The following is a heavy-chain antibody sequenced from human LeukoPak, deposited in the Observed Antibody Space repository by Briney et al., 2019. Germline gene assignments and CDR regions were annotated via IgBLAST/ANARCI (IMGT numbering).Heavy chain of an antibody. CDR3: AKGTLGSCIGPRCYPLDS. CDR2: IRAEGDPT. D-gene: IGHD2-15*01. V-gene: IGHV3-23*01. CDR1: GFNFNIYS. Sequence: GGSLRLSCRASGFNFNIYSMNWVRQAPGKGLEWVSVIRAEGDPTHYADSVKGRFTISRDNSKNMVYLQMNRLRAEDTAIYYCAKGTLGSCIGPRCYPLDSWGQGTLVTVSS. J-gene: IGHJ4*02.